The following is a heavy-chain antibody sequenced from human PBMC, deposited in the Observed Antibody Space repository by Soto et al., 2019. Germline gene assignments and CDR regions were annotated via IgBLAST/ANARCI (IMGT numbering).Heavy chain of an antibody. D-gene: IGHD3-9*01. CDR2: IYYSGST. Sequence: QVQLQESGPGLVKPSQTLSLTCTVSGGSISSGGYYWSWIRQHPGKGLEWIGYIYYSGSTYYNPSLKSRVTISVDTSKNQFSLKLSSVTAADTAVYYCAGTGDILTGAGSGWFDPWGQGTLVTVSS. V-gene: IGHV4-31*03. CDR1: GGSISSGGYY. J-gene: IGHJ5*02. CDR3: AGTGDILTGAGSGWFDP.